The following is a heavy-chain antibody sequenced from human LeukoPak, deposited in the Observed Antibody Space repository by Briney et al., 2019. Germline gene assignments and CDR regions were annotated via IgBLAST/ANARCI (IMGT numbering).Heavy chain of an antibody. V-gene: IGHV3-7*03. J-gene: IGHJ6*02. CDR2: ISHNGNVN. CDR1: GFTFSSYW. Sequence: HPGGSLRLSCAASGFTFSSYWMNWARQAPGKGLEWVASISHNGNVNYYVDSVKGRFTISRDNAKNSLYLQMSNLRAEDTAVYFCARGGGLDVWGQGATVTVSS. D-gene: IGHD3-16*01. CDR3: ARGGGLDV.